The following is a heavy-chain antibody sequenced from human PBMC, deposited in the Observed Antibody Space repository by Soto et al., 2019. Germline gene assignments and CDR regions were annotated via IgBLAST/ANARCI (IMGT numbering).Heavy chain of an antibody. J-gene: IGHJ6*02. CDR2: ISYDGTNK. V-gene: IGHV3-30*18. Sequence: QVQLVESGGGVVQPGRSLRLSCAASGFTFSSYGMHWVRQAPGKGLEWVAVISYDGTNKYYADSVKGRFTISRDNSKNTLYLQMNSLRAEDTAVYYCAKPPDPALYYNAMDVWGQGTTVTVSS. CDR3: AKPPDPALYYNAMDV. CDR1: GFTFSSYG.